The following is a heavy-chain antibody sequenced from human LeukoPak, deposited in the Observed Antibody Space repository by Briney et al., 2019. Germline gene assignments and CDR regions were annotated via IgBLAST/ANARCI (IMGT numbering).Heavy chain of an antibody. CDR2: ISSSGSTI. J-gene: IGHJ6*04. CDR1: GFTFSSYE. Sequence: GGSLRLSCAASGFTFSSYEMNWVRHPPGKGLEWVSYISSSGSTIYYADSVKGRFTISRDNAKNSLYLQMNSLRAEDTAVYYCAGLGITMIGGVWGKGTTVTISS. CDR3: AGLGITMIGGV. D-gene: IGHD3-10*02. V-gene: IGHV3-48*03.